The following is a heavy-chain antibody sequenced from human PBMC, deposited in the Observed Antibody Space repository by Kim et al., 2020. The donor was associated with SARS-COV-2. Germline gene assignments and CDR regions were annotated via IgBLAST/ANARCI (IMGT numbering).Heavy chain of an antibody. J-gene: IGHJ6*02. D-gene: IGHD4-17*01. Sequence: TTYYANSVKGPSTHSRENAKNSLYLQRNSLGAEETAVYYCARPDYGIGMDVWGQGTTVTVSS. CDR2: TT. CDR3: ARPDYGIGMDV. V-gene: IGHV3-48*01.